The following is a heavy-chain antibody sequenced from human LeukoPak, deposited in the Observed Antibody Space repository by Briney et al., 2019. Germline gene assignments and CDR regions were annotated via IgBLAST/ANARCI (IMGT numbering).Heavy chain of an antibody. CDR2: INSDGRTT. J-gene: IGHJ4*02. Sequence: GGSLRLSCAASGFSFSSFWMHWVRQVPGKGLLWVSGINSDGRTTGYADSVKGRFTISRDNAKNTVDLQMNSLRAEDTAVYYCARGGYGAHMGWGQGTLVTVSS. CDR3: ARGGYGAHMG. D-gene: IGHD4-17*01. CDR1: GFSFSSFW. V-gene: IGHV3-74*01.